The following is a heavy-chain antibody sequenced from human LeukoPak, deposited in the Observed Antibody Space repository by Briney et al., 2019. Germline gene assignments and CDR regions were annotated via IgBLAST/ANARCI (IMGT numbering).Heavy chain of an antibody. D-gene: IGHD3-22*01. V-gene: IGHV3-23*01. CDR3: TTDRIVVGTSIFDY. CDR1: GFTFSSYA. J-gene: IGHJ4*02. CDR2: ISGSGGST. Sequence: PGGSLRLSCAVSGFTFSSYAMSWVRQAPGKGLEWVSGISGSGGSTYYADSVKGRFTISRDNSKNTLYLQMNSLKTEDTAVYYCTTDRIVVGTSIFDYWGQGTLVTVSS.